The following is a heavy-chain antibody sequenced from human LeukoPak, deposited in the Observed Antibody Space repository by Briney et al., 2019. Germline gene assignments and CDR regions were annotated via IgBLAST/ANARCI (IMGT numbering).Heavy chain of an antibody. J-gene: IGHJ4*02. V-gene: IGHV3-7*01. Sequence: PGGSLRLSCAASGFAFSSYWMTWVRQAPGKGLEWVANIKQDGSEKYYVDSVEGRFTISRDNAKNALYLQMNSLRAEDTAVHYCARDVYGGYFDYWGQGILVTVSS. CDR3: ARDVYGGYFDY. CDR2: IKQDGSEK. CDR1: GFAFSSYW. D-gene: IGHD4-23*01.